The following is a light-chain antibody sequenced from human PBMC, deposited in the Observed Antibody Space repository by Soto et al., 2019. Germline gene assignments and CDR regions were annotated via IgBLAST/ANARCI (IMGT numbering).Light chain of an antibody. CDR1: SSDVGGYNY. CDR2: DVS. Sequence: QSVLTQPASVSGSPGQSITISCTGTSSDVGGYNYVSCYQQHPGKAPKFMIYDVSNRPSGVSNRFSGSKSDNTASLTISGLQDEDEADYYCSSYTTSNTRQIVFGTGTKVTVL. J-gene: IGLJ1*01. CDR3: SSYTTSNTRQIV. V-gene: IGLV2-14*01.